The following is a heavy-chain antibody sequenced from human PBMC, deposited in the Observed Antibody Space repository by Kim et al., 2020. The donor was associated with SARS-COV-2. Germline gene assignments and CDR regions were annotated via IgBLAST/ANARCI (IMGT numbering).Heavy chain of an antibody. D-gene: IGHD3-3*01. J-gene: IGHJ3*02. Sequence: SETLSLTCTVSGGSISSGGYYWSWIRQHPGKGLEWIGYIYYSGSTYYNPSLKSRVTISVDTSKNQFSLKLSSVTAADTAVYYCARAGWGFWSGYYPWGAFDIWGQGTMVTVSS. CDR3: ARAGWGFWSGYYPWGAFDI. CDR1: GGSISSGGYY. CDR2: IYYSGST. V-gene: IGHV4-31*03.